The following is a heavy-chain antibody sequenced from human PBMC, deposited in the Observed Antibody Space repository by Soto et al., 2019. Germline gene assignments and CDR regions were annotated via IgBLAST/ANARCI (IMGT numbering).Heavy chain of an antibody. J-gene: IGHJ4*02. CDR1: GFTFSRHA. CDR2: VSKDGSVK. V-gene: IGHV3-30-3*01. D-gene: IGHD3-10*01. Sequence: LRLSCEGSGFTFSRHALHWVRQAPGKGLEWVAVVSKDGSVKYWIESVKGRFTLSRDNSKNTVYLEMNSLRPEDTGVYYCVRSRSGAVADSFDLGGQGTLVTVSS. CDR3: VRSRSGAVADSFDL.